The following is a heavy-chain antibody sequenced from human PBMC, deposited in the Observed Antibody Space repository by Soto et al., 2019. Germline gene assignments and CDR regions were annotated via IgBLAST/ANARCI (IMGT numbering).Heavy chain of an antibody. J-gene: IGHJ4*02. Sequence: GGSLRLSCAASGFTFSSYGMHWVRQAPGKGLEWVAVIWYDGSNKYYADSVKGRFTISRDNSKNTLYLQMNSLRAEDTAVYYCARDRVDTAMVRLIDYWGQGTLVTVSS. CDR1: GFTFSSYG. CDR3: ARDRVDTAMVRLIDY. V-gene: IGHV3-33*01. CDR2: IWYDGSNK. D-gene: IGHD5-18*01.